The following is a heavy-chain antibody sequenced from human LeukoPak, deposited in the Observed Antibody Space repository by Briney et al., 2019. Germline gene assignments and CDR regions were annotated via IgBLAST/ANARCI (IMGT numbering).Heavy chain of an antibody. CDR1: GFTFSSYS. D-gene: IGHD3-22*01. Sequence: PGGSLRLSCAASGFTFSSYSMNWVRQAPGKGLEWVSGINWNGGSTGYADSVKGRFTISRDNAKNSLYLQMNSLRAEDTALYYCARSGGIYYDSSSGYWGQGTLVTVSS. CDR2: INWNGGST. CDR3: ARSGGIYYDSSSGY. V-gene: IGHV3-20*04. J-gene: IGHJ4*02.